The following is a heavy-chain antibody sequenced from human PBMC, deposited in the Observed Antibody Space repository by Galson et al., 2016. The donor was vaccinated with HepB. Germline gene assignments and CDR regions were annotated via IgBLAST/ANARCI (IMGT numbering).Heavy chain of an antibody. Sequence: QSGAEVTKPGESLKISCETSGYTFTDYWIGWVRRLPGKGLEWMGITYPRESDTRYSPSFPRQVTISADNSISTLYLHWSSLKASDTAMYYCARVMGQWLPYFWGQGTLVTVSS. CDR1: GYTFTDYW. CDR3: ARVMGQWLPYF. CDR2: TYPRESDT. V-gene: IGHV5-51*01. D-gene: IGHD6-19*01. J-gene: IGHJ4*02.